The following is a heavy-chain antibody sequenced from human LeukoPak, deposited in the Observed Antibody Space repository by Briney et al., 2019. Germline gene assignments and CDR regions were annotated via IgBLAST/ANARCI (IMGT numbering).Heavy chain of an antibody. CDR2: INPSDGST. V-gene: IGHV1-46*01. Sequence: ASVKVSCKASGYTFTSYYMHWVRQAPGQGLEWMGIINPSDGSTSYAQKFQGRVTMTRDTSTSTVYMDLSSLRSEDTAVYYCARAGYSYGNNPLYYYYGMDVWGQGTTVTVSS. CDR3: ARAGYSYGNNPLYYYYGMDV. J-gene: IGHJ6*02. CDR1: GYTFTSYY. D-gene: IGHD5-18*01.